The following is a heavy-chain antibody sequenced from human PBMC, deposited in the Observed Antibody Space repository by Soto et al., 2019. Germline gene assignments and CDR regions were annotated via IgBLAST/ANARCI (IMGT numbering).Heavy chain of an antibody. CDR1: GGSISTDGYY. D-gene: IGHD6-6*01. J-gene: IGHJ6*02. Sequence: PSETLSLTCSVSGGSISTDGYYWSWIRQLPGKGLEWIGYIYHSGTTYHNPSLKSRLSMSVDTSKNQFSLNLNSVTAADTAVYYCARAAPSRISSYGMEVWGQGTTVTVSS. V-gene: IGHV4-31*03. CDR2: IYHSGTT. CDR3: ARAAPSRISSYGMEV.